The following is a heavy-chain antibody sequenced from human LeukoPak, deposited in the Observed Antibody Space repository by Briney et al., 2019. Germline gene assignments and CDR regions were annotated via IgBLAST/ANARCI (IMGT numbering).Heavy chain of an antibody. CDR2: MRYDASNK. CDR3: AKPRDRFPAPFDY. J-gene: IGHJ4*02. CDR1: GFTFSNYG. V-gene: IGHV3-30*02. Sequence: GGSLRLSCAASGFTFSNYGMYWVRQAPGKGLEWVAYMRYDASNKNYADSVKGRLTISRDNSKNALYLQMNGLIPEDTAVYYCAKPRDRFPAPFDYWGQGTLVTVSS. D-gene: IGHD3-10*01.